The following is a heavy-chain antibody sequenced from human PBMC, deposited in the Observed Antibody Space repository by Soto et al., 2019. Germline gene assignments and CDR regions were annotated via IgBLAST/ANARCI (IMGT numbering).Heavy chain of an antibody. D-gene: IGHD3-22*01. CDR1: GYTFTGYY. V-gene: IGHV1-2*04. CDR2: INPNSGGT. CDR3: ARDLYYYDSSGSAGGFDP. Sequence: ASVKVSCKASGYTFTGYYMHWVRQAPGQGLEWMGWINPNSGGTNYAQKFQGWVTMTRDTSISTAYMELSRLRSDDTAVYYCARDLYYYDSSGSAGGFDPWGQGTLVTVS. J-gene: IGHJ5*02.